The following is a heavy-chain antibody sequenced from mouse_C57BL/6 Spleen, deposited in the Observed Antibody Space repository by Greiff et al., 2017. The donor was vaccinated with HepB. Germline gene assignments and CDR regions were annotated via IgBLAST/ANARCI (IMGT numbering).Heavy chain of an antibody. Sequence: EVQLVESGEGLVKPGGSLKLSCAASGFTFSSYAMSWVRQTPEKRLEWVAYISSGGDYIYYADTVKGRFTISRDNARNTLYLQMSSLKSEDTAMYYCTRDRGGGSSLYAMDYWGQGTSVTVSS. CDR1: GFTFSSYA. V-gene: IGHV5-9-1*02. CDR3: TRDRGGGSSLYAMDY. J-gene: IGHJ4*01. D-gene: IGHD1-1*01. CDR2: ISSGGDYI.